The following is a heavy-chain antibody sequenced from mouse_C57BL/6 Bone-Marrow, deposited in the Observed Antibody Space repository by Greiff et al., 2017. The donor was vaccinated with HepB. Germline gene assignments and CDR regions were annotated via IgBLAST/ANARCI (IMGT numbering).Heavy chain of an antibody. J-gene: IGHJ1*03. V-gene: IGHV12-3*01. Sequence: VQLQESGPGLVKPSQSLFLTCSITGFPITSGYYWIWIRQSPGKPLEWMGYITHSGETFYNPSLQSPISITRETSKNQFFLQLNSVSTEDTAMYYCAGDTSPYWYFDVWGTGTTVTVSS. CDR1: GFPITSGYY. CDR3: AGDTSPYWYFDV. CDR2: ITHSGET.